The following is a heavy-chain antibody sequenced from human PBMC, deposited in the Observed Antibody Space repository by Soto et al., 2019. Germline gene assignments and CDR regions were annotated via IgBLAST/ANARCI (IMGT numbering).Heavy chain of an antibody. CDR1: GFTFSSYS. V-gene: IGHV3-21*01. CDR3: ARDQGRDSIAAADPFDY. CDR2: ISSSSSYI. J-gene: IGHJ4*02. Sequence: EVQLVESGGGLVKPGGSLRLSCAASGFTFSSYSMNWVRQAPGKGLEWVSSISSSSSYIYYADSVKGRFTISRDNAKNSLYLQMNSLRAEDTAVYYCARDQGRDSIAAADPFDYWGQGTLVTVSS. D-gene: IGHD6-13*01.